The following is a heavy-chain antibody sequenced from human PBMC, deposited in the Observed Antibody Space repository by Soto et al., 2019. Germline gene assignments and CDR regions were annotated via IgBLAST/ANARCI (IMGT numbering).Heavy chain of an antibody. J-gene: IGHJ6*02. D-gene: IGHD3-10*01. CDR3: ARDPWFGDYGMEV. CDR1: GFTFSRYS. Sequence: GGSLRLSCSASGFTFSRYSMNWVRQAPGKGLEWVSSISSSSSYIYYADSVKGRFTISRDNAKNSLYLQMNSLRAEDTAVYYCARDPWFGDYGMEVWGQGTTVTVSS. V-gene: IGHV3-21*01. CDR2: ISSSSSYI.